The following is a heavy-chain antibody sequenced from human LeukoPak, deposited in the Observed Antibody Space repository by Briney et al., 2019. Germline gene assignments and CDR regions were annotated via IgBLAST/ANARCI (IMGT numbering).Heavy chain of an antibody. CDR2: ISGSGGST. CDR1: GFTFSSYA. D-gene: IGHD6-19*01. J-gene: IGHJ4*02. Sequence: GGSLRLSCAASGFTFSSYAMSWVRPAPGKGLEWVSAISGSGGSTYYADSVKGRFTISRDNSKNTLYLQMNCLRAEDTAVFYCAKWEYSSGWYFFDYWGQGTLVTVSS. V-gene: IGHV3-23*01. CDR3: AKWEYSSGWYFFDY.